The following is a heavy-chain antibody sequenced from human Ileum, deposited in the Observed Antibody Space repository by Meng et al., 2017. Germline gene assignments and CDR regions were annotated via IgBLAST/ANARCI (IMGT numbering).Heavy chain of an antibody. J-gene: IGHJ4*02. CDR1: GFTFSSYW. D-gene: IGHD2-8*01. CDR2: INSDGSSR. V-gene: IGHV3-74*02. Sequence: EVQLVESGGGLVQPGGSLRLSCAACGFTFSSYWMHWVRQAPGKGLVWVSRINSDGSSRSYADPVKGRFTLSTDNAKNTLYLQMNNLRAEDTAVYYCAIMVLPGNWGQGTLVTVSS. CDR3: AIMVLPGN.